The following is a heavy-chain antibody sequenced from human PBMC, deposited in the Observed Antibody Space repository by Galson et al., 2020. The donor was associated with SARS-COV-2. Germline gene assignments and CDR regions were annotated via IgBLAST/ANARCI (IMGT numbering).Heavy chain of an antibody. D-gene: IGHD4-4*01. CDR3: ATDLPSSNRKNYYAYYGMDV. CDR1: GYTFINYA. Sequence: ASVKVSCKASGYTFINYALSWVRQAPGQGLEWMGWIEIYNGYTSYAQKFQGRVTMTTDTFTNTAYMELRSLRSDDTAVYYCATDLPSSNRKNYYAYYGMDVWGQGTTVTVSS. J-gene: IGHJ6*01. V-gene: IGHV1-18*01. CDR2: IEIYNGYT.